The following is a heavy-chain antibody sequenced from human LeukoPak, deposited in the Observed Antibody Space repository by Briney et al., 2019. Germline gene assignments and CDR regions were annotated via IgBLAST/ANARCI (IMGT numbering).Heavy chain of an antibody. CDR3: ARGLLWFDKNNWFDP. J-gene: IGHJ5*02. CDR2: INHSAST. CDR1: GGSFSGYY. V-gene: IGHV4-34*01. D-gene: IGHD3-10*01. Sequence: SETLSLTCAVYGGSFSGYYWRWISQPPGKGREGIGKINHSASTNFPPSLKSRVTISVDTSKNQFSLKLSSVPAADTAVYYCARGLLWFDKNNWFDPWGQGTLVTVSS.